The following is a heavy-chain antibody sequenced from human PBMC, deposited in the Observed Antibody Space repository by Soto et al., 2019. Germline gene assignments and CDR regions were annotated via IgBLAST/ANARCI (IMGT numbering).Heavy chain of an antibody. CDR2: IYYSGST. Sequence: PSETLSLTCTVSGGSISSYYWSWIRQPPGKGLEWIGYIYYSGSTNYNPSLKSRVTISVDTSKNQFSLKLSSVTAADTAVYYCARRWGTTFDYWGQGTLVIVSS. D-gene: IGHD3-16*01. V-gene: IGHV4-59*01. J-gene: IGHJ4*02. CDR1: GGSISSYY. CDR3: ARRWGTTFDY.